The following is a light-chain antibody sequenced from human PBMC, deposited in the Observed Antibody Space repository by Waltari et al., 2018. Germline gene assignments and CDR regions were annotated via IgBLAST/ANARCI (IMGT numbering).Light chain of an antibody. V-gene: IGLV1-51*01. CDR1: RSNIRNNY. CDR3: GTWDSRLRSV. CDR2: DEN. Sequence: QSVLTQPPSVSAAPGQKVTISCSGNRSNIRNNYVSWYQQLPGTAPKLLIYDENKRPSGIPDRLSGSKSGTSATLGITGLQTGDEADYYCGTWDSRLRSVFGSGTKVTVL. J-gene: IGLJ1*01.